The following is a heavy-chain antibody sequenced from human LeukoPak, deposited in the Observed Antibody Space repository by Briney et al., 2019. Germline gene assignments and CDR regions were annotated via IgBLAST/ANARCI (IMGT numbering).Heavy chain of an antibody. J-gene: IGHJ4*02. CDR3: AKAYLHYDILTGSDY. D-gene: IGHD3-9*01. Sequence: GGSLRLSCAASGFTFSSYAMSWVRQAPGKGLEWVSAISGSGGSTYYADSVKGRFTISRDNSKNTLYLQMDSLRAEDTAVYYCAKAYLHYDILTGSDYWGQGTLVTVSS. CDR1: GFTFSSYA. V-gene: IGHV3-23*01. CDR2: ISGSGGST.